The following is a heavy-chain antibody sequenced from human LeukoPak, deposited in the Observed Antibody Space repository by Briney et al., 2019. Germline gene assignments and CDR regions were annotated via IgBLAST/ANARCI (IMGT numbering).Heavy chain of an antibody. D-gene: IGHD2-2*03. CDR2: ISPYNGNT. Sequence: ASVKVSCKASGYTFNRYGISWVRQAPGQGLEWMGWISPYNGNTNYAQKFQGRVTITADESTSTAYMELSSLRSEDTAVYYCARASVSSGYCSSTSRYARDYYYYYGMDVWGQGTTVTVSS. V-gene: IGHV1-18*01. CDR1: GYTFNRYG. CDR3: ARASVSSGYCSSTSRYARDYYYYYGMDV. J-gene: IGHJ6*02.